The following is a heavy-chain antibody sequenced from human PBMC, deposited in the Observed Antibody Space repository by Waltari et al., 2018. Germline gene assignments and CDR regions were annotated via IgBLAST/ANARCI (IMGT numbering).Heavy chain of an antibody. D-gene: IGHD2-2*01. CDR2: INPNSGGT. V-gene: IGHV1-2*02. Sequence: QVQLVQSGAEVKTPGASVKVSCKASGYTFTGPYMHWVRPAPGQGLEWMGWINPNSGGTNYAQKFQGRVTMTRDTSISTAYMELSRLRSDDTAVYYCARGGYCSSTSCFRFDPWGQGTLVTVSS. CDR1: GYTFTGPY. J-gene: IGHJ5*02. CDR3: ARGGYCSSTSCFRFDP.